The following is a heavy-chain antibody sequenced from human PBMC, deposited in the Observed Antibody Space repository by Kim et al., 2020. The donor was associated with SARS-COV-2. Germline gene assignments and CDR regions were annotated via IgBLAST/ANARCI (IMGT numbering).Heavy chain of an antibody. V-gene: IGHV3-21*01. D-gene: IGHD6-13*01. CDR2: ISSSSNYI. CDR1: GFTFSSYS. J-gene: IGHJ5*02. CDR3: ARRDSSVWVWFDP. Sequence: GGSLRLSCAASGFTFSSYSMNWVRQAPGKGLEWVSSISSSSNYIYYADSVKGRFTISRDNAKNSLYLQMNSLRAEDTAVYYCARRDSSVWVWFDPWGQGTLVTVSS.